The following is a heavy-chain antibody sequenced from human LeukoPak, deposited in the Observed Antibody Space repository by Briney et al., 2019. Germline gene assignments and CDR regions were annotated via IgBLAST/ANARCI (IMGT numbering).Heavy chain of an antibody. V-gene: IGHV3-21*01. CDR1: GFTFSSYS. Sequence: GGSLRLSCAVSGFTFSSYSMNWVRQAPGKGLEWVSSISSSSSYIYYADSVKGRFTISRDNAKNSLYLQMNSLRAEDTAVYYCASGILDYDFWSGSLYFDYWGQGTLVTVSS. D-gene: IGHD3-3*01. CDR2: ISSSSSYI. CDR3: ASGILDYDFWSGSLYFDY. J-gene: IGHJ4*02.